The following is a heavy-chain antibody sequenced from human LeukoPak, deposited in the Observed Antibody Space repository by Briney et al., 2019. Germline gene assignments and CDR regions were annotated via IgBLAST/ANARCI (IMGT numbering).Heavy chain of an antibody. CDR1: GYSISSSYY. CDR2: IYHSGST. D-gene: IGHD4/OR15-4a*01. CDR3: ARARTMVRGWFDP. V-gene: IGHV4-38-2*01. J-gene: IGHJ5*02. Sequence: SETLSLTCAVSGYSISSSYYWGWIRQPPGKGLEWIGSIYHSGSTYYNPSLKSRVTISVDTSKNQFSLKLSSVTAADTAVYYCARARTMVRGWFDPWGQGTLVTVSS.